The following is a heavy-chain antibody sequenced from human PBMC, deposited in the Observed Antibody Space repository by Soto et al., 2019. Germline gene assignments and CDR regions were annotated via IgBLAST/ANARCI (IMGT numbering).Heavy chain of an antibody. CDR2: IYYSGST. CDR3: ARVYCTNGVCYAGSDFYFDS. V-gene: IGHV4-31*03. D-gene: IGHD2-8*01. CDR1: GGSITSGGHY. Sequence: QVQLQESGPGLVKPSHNLSLTCSVSGGSITSGGHYWSWVRQHPGKGLEWIGYIYYSGSTYYNPSLKSRLIISVDTSKNQSSLKLSSVTAADTAVYYCARVYCTNGVCYAGSDFYFDSWGQGSLVTVSS. J-gene: IGHJ4*02.